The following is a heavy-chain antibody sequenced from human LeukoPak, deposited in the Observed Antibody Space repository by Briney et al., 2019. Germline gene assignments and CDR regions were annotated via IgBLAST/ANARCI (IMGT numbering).Heavy chain of an antibody. D-gene: IGHD6-13*01. CDR1: GYSFTSYW. V-gene: IGHV5-51*01. CDR2: IYPGDSNT. CDR3: AIRPYSSTSFDY. J-gene: IGHJ4*02. Sequence: GESLKISCKGSGYSFTSYWIGWVRRMPGKGLEWMGIIYPGDSNTRYNPSFQAQVTISADKSISTAYLQWSSLKASDTAMYYCAIRPYSSTSFDYWGQGTLVTVSS.